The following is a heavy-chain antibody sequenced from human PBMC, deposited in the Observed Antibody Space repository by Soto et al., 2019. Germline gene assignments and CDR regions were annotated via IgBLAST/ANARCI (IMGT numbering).Heavy chain of an antibody. CDR1: GFTFSSYA. Sequence: GGSLRLSCAASGFTFSSYAMSWVRQAPGKGLEWVSAISGSGGSTYYADSVKGRFTISRDNSKNTLYLQMNSLRAEDTAVYYCAKDLTPLLLWFDAFDIWGQGTMVTVSS. CDR3: AKDLTPLLLWFDAFDI. CDR2: ISGSGGST. D-gene: IGHD3-3*01. V-gene: IGHV3-23*01. J-gene: IGHJ3*02.